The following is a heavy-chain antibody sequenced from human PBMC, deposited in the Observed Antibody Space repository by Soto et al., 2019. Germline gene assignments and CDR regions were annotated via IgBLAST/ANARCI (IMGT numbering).Heavy chain of an antibody. CDR2: IYDGDST. V-gene: IGHV4-59*01. CDR3: ARAYYATDGYSLDR. CDR1: GGSISGFY. Sequence: VQLQESGPGLVKPSETLSLTCTVSGGSISGFYWSWIRQSPGKGLEWIGYIYDGDSTNYNPSLESRVIIXVXTXXNYFTLRLSSVTAADTAVYYCARAYYATDGYSLDRWGQGTLVTVSS. D-gene: IGHD2-8*01. J-gene: IGHJ5*02.